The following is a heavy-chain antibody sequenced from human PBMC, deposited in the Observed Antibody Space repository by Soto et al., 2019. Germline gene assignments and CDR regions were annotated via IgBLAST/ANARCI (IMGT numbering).Heavy chain of an antibody. CDR3: AAGGGLPRYY. J-gene: IGHJ4*02. Sequence: QLQLQESGSGLLKPSQTLSLTCAVPVGSFSRGGSSWSWFGKPPGKGLEWIGYIYHSGSTYYNPSLKSRVTISVDRSKNQFSLKLSSVTAADTAVYYCAAGGGLPRYYWGQGTLVTVSS. D-gene: IGHD5-12*01. CDR2: IYHSGST. V-gene: IGHV4-30-2*01. CDR1: VGSFSRGGSS.